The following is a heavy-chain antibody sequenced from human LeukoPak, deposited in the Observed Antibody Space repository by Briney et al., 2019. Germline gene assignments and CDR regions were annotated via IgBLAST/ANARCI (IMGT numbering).Heavy chain of an antibody. CDR1: GGILNSYA. Sequence: SVKVSCKASGGILNSYAISWVRQAPGQGLEWMGGISPIFGTSNYAQKFQGRVTITTDESTSTAYMELRSLTSDDTAVYYCVRDDRWDVECFQHWGQGTLVTVSS. V-gene: IGHV1-69*05. CDR2: ISPIFGTS. CDR3: VRDDRWDVECFQH. D-gene: IGHD1-26*01. J-gene: IGHJ1*01.